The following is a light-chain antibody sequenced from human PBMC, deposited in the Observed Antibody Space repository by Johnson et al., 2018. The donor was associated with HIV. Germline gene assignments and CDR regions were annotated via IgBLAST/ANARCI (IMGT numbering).Light chain of an antibody. CDR2: ENN. V-gene: IGLV1-51*02. CDR1: SSNIGNNY. Sequence: QSVLTQPPSVSAAPGQRVTISCSGSSSNIGNNYVSWYQQLAGTAPKLLIYENNKRPSGIPDRFSGSKSGTSATLGITGLQTGDEADYYCGTWDSSLSADVFGTGTKVTVL. J-gene: IGLJ1*01. CDR3: GTWDSSLSADV.